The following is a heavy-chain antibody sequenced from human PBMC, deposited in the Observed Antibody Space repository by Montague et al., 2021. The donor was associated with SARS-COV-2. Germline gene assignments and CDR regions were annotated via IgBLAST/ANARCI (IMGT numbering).Heavy chain of an antibody. CDR2: IYSTGDT. J-gene: IGHJ6*02. CDR1: GGAINRGDYY. CDR3: AREVVHVDVLTDIPKILYYGLDV. Sequence: TLSLTCTVSGGAINRGDYYWTWLRQPPGKGLEWIGNIYSTGDTSSSPSLQGRVGISLATSKNQVSLNFRSVAAADTAVYYCAREVVHVDVLTDIPKILYYGLDVWGQGTTVVVSS. V-gene: IGHV4-30-4*08. D-gene: IGHD2-21*02.